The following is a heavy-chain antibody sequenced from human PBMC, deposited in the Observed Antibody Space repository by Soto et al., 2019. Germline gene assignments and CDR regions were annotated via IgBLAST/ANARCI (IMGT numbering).Heavy chain of an antibody. CDR2: IIPIFGTA. V-gene: IGHV1-69*12. Sequence: QVQLVQSGAEVKKPGSSVKVSCKASGGTFSSYAISWVRQAPGQGLEWMGGIIPIFGTANYAQKFQGRVTITAXXSXSXXYMELSSLRSEDTAVYYCASPTGTTYFSNYYGMDVWGQGTTVTVSS. D-gene: IGHD1-7*01. CDR3: ASPTGTTYFSNYYGMDV. CDR1: GGTFSSYA. J-gene: IGHJ6*02.